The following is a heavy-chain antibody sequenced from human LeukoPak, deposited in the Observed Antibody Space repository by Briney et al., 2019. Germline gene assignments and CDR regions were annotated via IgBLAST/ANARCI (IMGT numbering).Heavy chain of an antibody. V-gene: IGHV3-30*18. CDR1: GFTFSSYG. D-gene: IGHD1-14*01. CDR2: ISYDGSNK. Sequence: GGSLRLSCSASGFTFSSYGMHWVRQAPGKGLEWVAVISYDGSNKYYADSVQGRFTISRDNSKNTLYLQMNSLRAEDTAVYYCAKAEGGYYYYGMDVWGQGTTVTVSS. J-gene: IGHJ6*02. CDR3: AKAEGGYYYYGMDV.